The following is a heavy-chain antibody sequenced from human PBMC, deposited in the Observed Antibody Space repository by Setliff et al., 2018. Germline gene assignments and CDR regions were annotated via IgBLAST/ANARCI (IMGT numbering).Heavy chain of an antibody. V-gene: IGHV4-59*01. CDR1: GGSISSSY. CDR2: IYSSGST. CDR3: ARAAKYDSSSYYGLWLDP. Sequence: SETLSLTCTVSGGSISSSYWSWIRQPPGKGLEWIGYIYSSGSTNYNPSLKSRVTISVDTSKNQFSLKLSSVTTADTAVYYCARAAKYDSSSYYGLWLDPWGQGTLVTVSS. J-gene: IGHJ5*02. D-gene: IGHD3-22*01.